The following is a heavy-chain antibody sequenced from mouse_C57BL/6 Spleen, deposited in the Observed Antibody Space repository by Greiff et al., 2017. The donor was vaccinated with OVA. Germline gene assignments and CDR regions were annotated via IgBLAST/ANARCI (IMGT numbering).Heavy chain of an antibody. CDR2: IWSGGST. V-gene: IGHV2-2*01. Sequence: QVQLQQSGPGLVQPSQSLSITCTVSGFSLTSYGVHWVRQSPGKGLEWLGVIWSGGSTDYNAAFISRLSISKDNSKSQVFFKMNSLQADDTAIYYCARGGYDLFAYWGQGTLVTVSA. D-gene: IGHD2-2*01. CDR3: ARGGYDLFAY. J-gene: IGHJ3*01. CDR1: GFSLTSYG.